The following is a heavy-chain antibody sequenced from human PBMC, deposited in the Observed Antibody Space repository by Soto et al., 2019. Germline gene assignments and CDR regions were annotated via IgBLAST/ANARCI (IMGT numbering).Heavy chain of an antibody. D-gene: IGHD4-17*01. J-gene: IGHJ4*02. V-gene: IGHV5-51*01. CDR2: IYPGDSDT. CDR3: GSHYGVSLDRFDY. Sequence: PGESLKISCKTSGYSFTSYWIGWVRQMPGKGLEWMGIIYPGDSDTRYSPSFQGQVTISADRSITTAYLQWSSLKASDTAMYYCGSHYGVSLDRFDYWGQGSLVTVSS. CDR1: GYSFTSYW.